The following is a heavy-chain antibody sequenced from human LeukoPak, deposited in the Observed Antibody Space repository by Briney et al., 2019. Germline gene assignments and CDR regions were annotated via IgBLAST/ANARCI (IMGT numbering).Heavy chain of an antibody. Sequence: GGSLRPSCAASGFTFDDYAMHWVRQAPGKGLECVSGISWNSGSIGYADSVKGRFTISRDNAKNSLYLQMNSLRAEDTALYYCAKGASSGIEYWYFDLWGRGTLVTVSS. J-gene: IGHJ2*01. CDR2: ISWNSGSI. D-gene: IGHD6-19*01. CDR3: AKGASSGIEYWYFDL. CDR1: GFTFDDYA. V-gene: IGHV3-9*01.